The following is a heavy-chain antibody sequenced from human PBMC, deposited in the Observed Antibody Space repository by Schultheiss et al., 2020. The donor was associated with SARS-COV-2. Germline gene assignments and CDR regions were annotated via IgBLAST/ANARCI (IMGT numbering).Heavy chain of an antibody. CDR2: IYTSGST. CDR1: GGSISSYY. V-gene: IGHV4-4*07. D-gene: IGHD7-27*01. CDR3: ARSPGVLYYYYYMDV. Sequence: SETLSLTCTVSGGSISSYYWSWIRQPAGKGLEWIGRIYTSGSTNYNPSLKSRVTISVDTSKNQFSLKLSSVTAADTAVYYCARSPGVLYYYYYMDVWGKGTTVTVSS. J-gene: IGHJ6*03.